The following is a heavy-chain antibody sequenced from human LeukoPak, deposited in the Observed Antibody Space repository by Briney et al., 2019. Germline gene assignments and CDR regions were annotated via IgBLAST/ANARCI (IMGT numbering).Heavy chain of an antibody. Sequence: PGGSLRLSCAASGFTISDHYMSWIRQAPGKGLEWVSYISSSGSTIYYADSVRGRFTISRDNAKNSLYLQMNSLRAEDTAVYYCARDRPRGSMVRGVHDYWGQGTLVTVSS. CDR2: ISSSGSTI. CDR3: ARDRPRGSMVRGVHDY. V-gene: IGHV3-11*04. D-gene: IGHD3-10*01. J-gene: IGHJ4*02. CDR1: GFTISDHY.